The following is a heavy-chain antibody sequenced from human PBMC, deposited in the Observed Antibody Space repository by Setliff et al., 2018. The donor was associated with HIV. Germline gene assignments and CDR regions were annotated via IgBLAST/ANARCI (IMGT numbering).Heavy chain of an antibody. V-gene: IGHV4-34*01. CDR3: ARYSSPNNWFDP. Sequence: PSETLSLTCAVYTESLTRYDWAWIRQSPEKGLEWIGEIDDSGSIIYNPSLQSRVTMSVDTSKNQFSLNLTSVTAADTAVYYCARYSSPNNWFDPWGQGTLVTVSS. CDR1: TESLTRYD. J-gene: IGHJ5*02. CDR2: IDDSGSI. D-gene: IGHD6-13*01.